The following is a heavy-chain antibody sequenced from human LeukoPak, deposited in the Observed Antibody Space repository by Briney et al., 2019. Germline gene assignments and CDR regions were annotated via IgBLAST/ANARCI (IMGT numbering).Heavy chain of an antibody. CDR1: GGSIISTNYH. CDR2: VYYDGRT. V-gene: IGHV4-39*01. D-gene: IGHD3-22*01. Sequence: SETLSLTCTVSGGSIISTNYHWGRLRQPPGKGPEWIGLVYYDGRTYYNPSLKSRATISVDPSKNQFSLHLSSVTAADTAVYYCARYYYNRGGCPHSLGRAFDIWGQGTMVTVSS. CDR3: ARYYYNRGGCPHSLGRAFDI. J-gene: IGHJ3*02.